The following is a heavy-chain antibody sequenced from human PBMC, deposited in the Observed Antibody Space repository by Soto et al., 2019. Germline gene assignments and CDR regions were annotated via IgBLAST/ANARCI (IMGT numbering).Heavy chain of an antibody. J-gene: IGHJ4*02. CDR3: TRDLRYESHSYLMD. V-gene: IGHV3-72*01. CDR2: SRSKADGYTT. CDR1: GFTLSDHY. D-gene: IGHD3-22*01. Sequence: EVQLVESGGGLVQPGGSLRLSCAASGFTLSDHYIDWVRQAPGEGLECVGRSRSKADGYTTEYAASVKGRFTISRVDAKNSLYLQMNSLQIEDTAVYYCTRDLRYESHSYLMDWGQGTLVTVSS.